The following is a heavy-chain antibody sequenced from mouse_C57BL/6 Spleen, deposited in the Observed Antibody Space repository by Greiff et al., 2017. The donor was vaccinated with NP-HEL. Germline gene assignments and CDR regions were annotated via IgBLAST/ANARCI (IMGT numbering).Heavy chain of an antibody. V-gene: IGHV5-17*01. D-gene: IGHD1-1*01. CDR1: GFTFSDYG. Sequence: EVKLMESGGGLVKPGGSLKLSCAASGFTFSDYGMHWVRQAPEKGLEWVAYISSGSSTIYYADTVKGRFTISRDNAKNTLFLQMTSLRSEDTAMYYCARPDYYGRGFDVWGTGTTVTVSS. J-gene: IGHJ1*03. CDR2: ISSGSSTI. CDR3: ARPDYYGRGFDV.